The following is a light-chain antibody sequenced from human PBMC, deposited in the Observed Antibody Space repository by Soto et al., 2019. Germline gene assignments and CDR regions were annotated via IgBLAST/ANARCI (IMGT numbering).Light chain of an antibody. CDR1: QSISSY. Sequence: QMTQSPSSLSASVGDRVTITCRASQSISSYLNWYQQKPGKAPKLLIYAASSLQSGVPSRFSGSGSGTDFTLTISSLQPEDFATYYCQQSYTTPYTFGQGTKLEIK. J-gene: IGKJ2*01. CDR3: QQSYTTPYT. CDR2: AAS. V-gene: IGKV1-39*01.